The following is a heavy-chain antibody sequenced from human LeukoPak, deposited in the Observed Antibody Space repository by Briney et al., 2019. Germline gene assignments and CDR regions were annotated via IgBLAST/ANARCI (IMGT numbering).Heavy chain of an antibody. V-gene: IGHV4-30-4*01. CDR3: ARARETTVTTGAFDI. CDR1: GGSISSGDYY. Sequence: SETLSLTCTVSGGSISSGDYYWSWIRQPPGKGLEWIGYIYYSGSTYYNPSLKSRVTIPVDTSKNQFSLKLSSVTAADTAVYYCARARETTVTTGAFDIWGQGTMVTVSS. J-gene: IGHJ3*02. CDR2: IYYSGST. D-gene: IGHD4-17*01.